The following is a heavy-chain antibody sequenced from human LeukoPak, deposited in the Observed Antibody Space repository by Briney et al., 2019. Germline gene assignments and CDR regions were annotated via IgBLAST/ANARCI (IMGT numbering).Heavy chain of an antibody. CDR2: INHTGST. Sequence: SETLSLTCTVQGGSLSGAYWTWIRQPPGKGLEWIGEINHTGSTNYNPSFKSRVTMSADTPKNQFSLNLTSVTTADTALYYCARGPVRLARPYDYWGQGTLVTVSS. D-gene: IGHD3-9*01. CDR3: ARGPVRLARPYDY. CDR1: GGSLSGAY. V-gene: IGHV4-34*01. J-gene: IGHJ4*02.